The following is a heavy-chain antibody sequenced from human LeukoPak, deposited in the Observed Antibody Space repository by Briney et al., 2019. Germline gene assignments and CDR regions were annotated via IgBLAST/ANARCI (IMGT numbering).Heavy chain of an antibody. CDR1: GGSISSGDYY. D-gene: IGHD2-21*01. Sequence: SETLSLTCTVSGGSISSGDYYWSWIRQPPGKGLGWIGYIYYSGSTYYNPSLKSRVTISVDTSKNQFSLKLSSVTAADTAGYYCARDASGGAFGYWGQGTRVPVSS. V-gene: IGHV4-30-4*01. J-gene: IGHJ4*02. CDR2: IYYSGST. CDR3: ARDASGGAFGY.